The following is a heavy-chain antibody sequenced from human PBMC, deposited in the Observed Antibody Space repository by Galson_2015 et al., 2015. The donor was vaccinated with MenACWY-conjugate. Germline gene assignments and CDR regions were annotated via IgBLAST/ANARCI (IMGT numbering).Heavy chain of an antibody. Sequence: SLRLSCAASGFTFSSYSMNWVRQAPGKGLEWVSYISSSRSTIYYADSVKGRFTISRDNAKNSLYLQMNSLRAEDTAMSYCARDSTGNWNDFVYSYYGMDVWGQGTTVTVSS. J-gene: IGHJ6*02. CDR3: ARDSTGNWNDFVYSYYGMDV. CDR1: GFTFSSYS. V-gene: IGHV3-48*04. D-gene: IGHD1-1*01. CDR2: ISSSRSTI.